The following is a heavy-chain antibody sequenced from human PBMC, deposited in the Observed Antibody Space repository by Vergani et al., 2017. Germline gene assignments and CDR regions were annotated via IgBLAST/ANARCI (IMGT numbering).Heavy chain of an antibody. Sequence: EVRLLESGGGLVQPGGSLRLSCAASGFTFNIYAMSWVRQAPGTGLDWVSTITYNGGRTYYADSVTGRFTISSDNYKHTLFLQLKTLRADDTGVYYCARYYNRMWDLDYWGQGTLVTVSS. V-gene: IGHV3-23*01. CDR1: GFTFNIYA. D-gene: IGHD3-22*01. CDR2: ITYNGGRT. CDR3: ARYYNRMWDLDY. J-gene: IGHJ4*02.